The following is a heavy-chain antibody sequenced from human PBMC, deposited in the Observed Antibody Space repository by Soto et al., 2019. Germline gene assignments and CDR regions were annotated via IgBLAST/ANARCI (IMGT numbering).Heavy chain of an antibody. CDR1: GFAFGSYW. V-gene: IGHV3-74*01. J-gene: IGHJ4*02. Sequence: VQLVESGGGLVQPGGSLRLSCAASGFAFGSYWMHWVRQAPGKGLVWVSRISQDGAIATQADSVKGRFTISRDSSKNTVYIQMNNLRAEDTAVYYCARGDPFAVWGQGTLVTVSS. CDR3: ARGDPFAV. CDR2: ISQDGAIA.